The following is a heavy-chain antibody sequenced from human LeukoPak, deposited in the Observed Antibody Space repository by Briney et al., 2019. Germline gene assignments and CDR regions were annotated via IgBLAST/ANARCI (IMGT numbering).Heavy chain of an antibody. D-gene: IGHD2-2*01. CDR3: ARGHSDPAATRYYYMDV. CDR2: INPSGGST. Sequence: ASVKVSCKASGYTFTSYYMHWVRQAPGQGLEWMGIINPSGGSTSYAQKFQGRVTMTRDMPTSTVYMELSSLRSEDTAVYYCARGHSDPAATRYYYMDVWGKGTTVTVSS. J-gene: IGHJ6*03. CDR1: GYTFTSYY. V-gene: IGHV1-46*01.